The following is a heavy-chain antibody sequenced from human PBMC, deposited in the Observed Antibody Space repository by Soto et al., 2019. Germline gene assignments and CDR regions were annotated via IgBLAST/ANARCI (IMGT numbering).Heavy chain of an antibody. CDR2: IDGSGYT. Sequence: SETLSLTCTVSGGSISTGGYYWSWIRQYPGKGLEWLGYIDGSGYTFYNPSLQSRLTLSIDTSKNQFSLKLSSATAADTAVYFCARKQAGFFYGIDYWGQGTLVTVSS. D-gene: IGHD3-3*01. CDR1: GGSISTGGYY. J-gene: IGHJ4*02. V-gene: IGHV4-31*03. CDR3: ARKQAGFFYGIDY.